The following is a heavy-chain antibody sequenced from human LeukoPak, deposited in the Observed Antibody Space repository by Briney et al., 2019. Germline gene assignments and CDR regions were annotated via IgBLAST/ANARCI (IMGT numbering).Heavy chain of an antibody. J-gene: IGHJ3*02. CDR3: ARHISALGYCSGGSCKAGIYDSSGSSDAFDI. D-gene: IGHD2-15*01. V-gene: IGHV4-59*08. CDR2: IFYSGST. Sequence: PSETLSLTCSVSGGSIRNYYWTWIRQPPGKGLEWLGYIFYSGSTNYNPSLKSRVTISVDTSKNQFSLKLSSVTAADTAVYYCARHISALGYCSGGSCKAGIYDSSGSSDAFDIWGQGTMVTVSS. CDR1: GGSIRNYY.